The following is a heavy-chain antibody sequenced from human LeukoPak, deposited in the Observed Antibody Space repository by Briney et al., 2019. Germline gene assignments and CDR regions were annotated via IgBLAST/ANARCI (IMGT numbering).Heavy chain of an antibody. J-gene: IGHJ4*02. CDR2: ISGNGGGT. V-gene: IGHV3-23*01. Sequence: GESLKISCAASGFTFRSYAMSWVRQAPGKGLEWVSAISGNGGGTYYADSVKGRFTISRDNSKNTLYLQMNSLRAEDTAVYYCAKGDCSSTSCYAPADYWGQGTLATVSS. CDR1: GFTFRSYA. CDR3: AKGDCSSTSCYAPADY. D-gene: IGHD2-2*01.